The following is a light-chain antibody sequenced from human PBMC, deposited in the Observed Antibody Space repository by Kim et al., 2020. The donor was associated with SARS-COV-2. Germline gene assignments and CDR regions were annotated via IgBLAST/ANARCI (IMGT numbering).Light chain of an antibody. CDR2: QDS. CDR3: QAWDRTTVV. CDR1: KLGDKY. Sequence: SVSPGQTASINCSGDKLGDKYACWYQQKPGQSPVLVIYQDSKRPSGIPERFSGSNSGNTATLTISGTQAMDEADYYCQAWDRTTVVFGGGTQLTVL. J-gene: IGLJ2*01. V-gene: IGLV3-1*01.